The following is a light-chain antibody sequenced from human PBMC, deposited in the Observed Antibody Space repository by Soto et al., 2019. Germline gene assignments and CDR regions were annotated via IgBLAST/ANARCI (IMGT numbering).Light chain of an antibody. CDR1: SSDVGGYNY. CDR3: SSYTSSSTLGV. CDR2: EVS. J-gene: IGLJ1*01. Sequence: QSALTQPASVSGSPGQSITISCTGTSSDVGGYNYVSWYQQHPGKAPKVMIYEVSNRPSGVSNRFSGSKSGITAFLTISGLQAEDEADYYCSSYTSSSTLGVFGTGTKVTVL. V-gene: IGLV2-14*01.